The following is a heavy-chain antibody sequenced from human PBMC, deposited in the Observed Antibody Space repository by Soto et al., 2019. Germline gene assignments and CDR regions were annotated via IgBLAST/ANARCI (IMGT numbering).Heavy chain of an antibody. Sequence: QVQLQESGPGLVKPSQTLSLTCTVSGGSISSGGYYWSWIRQHPGKGLEWIGYIYYSGSTYYNPFLKSRVTISVDTSKNQFSLKLSSVTAADTAVYYCAGGNTVTSHFDYWGQGTLVTVSS. J-gene: IGHJ4*02. V-gene: IGHV4-31*03. CDR2: IYYSGST. CDR1: GGSISSGGYY. CDR3: AGGNTVTSHFDY. D-gene: IGHD4-17*01.